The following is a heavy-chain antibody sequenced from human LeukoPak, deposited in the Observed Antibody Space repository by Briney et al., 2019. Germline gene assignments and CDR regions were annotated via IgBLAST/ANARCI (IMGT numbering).Heavy chain of an antibody. D-gene: IGHD1-26*01. J-gene: IGHJ4*02. CDR2: IRQDGYEE. CDR3: AKGGKWDVTPFDY. V-gene: IGHV3-7*01. CDR1: GFTFSGYW. Sequence: GGSLRLSCAASGFTFSGYWMSWVRQTPEKGLEWVANIRQDGYEEYYVDSVKGRFIISRDNAKNSLYLQMNSLRADDTAVYYCAKGGKWDVTPFDYWGQGTLVTVSS.